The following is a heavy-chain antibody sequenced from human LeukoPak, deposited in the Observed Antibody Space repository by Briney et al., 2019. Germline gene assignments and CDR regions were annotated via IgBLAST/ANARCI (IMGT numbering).Heavy chain of an antibody. CDR1: GGSISSSSYY. CDR3: ARHNLVYDILTGYLTYFDY. V-gene: IGHV4-39*01. J-gene: IGHJ4*02. D-gene: IGHD3-9*01. Sequence: SETLSLTCTVSGGSISSSSYYWGCIRQPPGKGLEWNGSIYYSGSNYYNPSLKSRVTISVDTSKNQFSLKLSSVTAADTAVYYCARHNLVYDILTGYLTYFDYWGQGTLVTVSS. CDR2: IYYSGSN.